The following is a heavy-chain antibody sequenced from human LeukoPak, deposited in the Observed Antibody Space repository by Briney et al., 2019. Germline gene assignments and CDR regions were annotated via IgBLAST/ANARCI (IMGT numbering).Heavy chain of an antibody. CDR3: ARRGRSGFQH. Sequence: SETLSLTCAVYGGSFSGYYWSWIRQPPGKGLEWIGEINHSGSTNYNPSLKSRVTISVDTSKNQFSLKLSSVTAADTAVYYCARRGRSGFQHWGQGTLVTVSS. D-gene: IGHD6-25*01. CDR2: INHSGST. V-gene: IGHV4-34*01. CDR1: GGSFSGYY. J-gene: IGHJ1*01.